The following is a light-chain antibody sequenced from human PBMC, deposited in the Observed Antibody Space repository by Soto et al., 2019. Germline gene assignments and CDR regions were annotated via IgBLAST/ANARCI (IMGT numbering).Light chain of an antibody. CDR2: KAS. CDR3: QQHISFPIT. CDR1: QSISSW. V-gene: IGKV1-5*03. Sequence: IHTTRSPSTLTASVGDRAPITCRASQSISSWLAWYQQKPGKAPKLLIYKASTLKSGVPSRFSGSGSGTDFTLTISSLQPEDFATYYCQQHISFPITFGQGTKVDIK. J-gene: IGKJ1*01.